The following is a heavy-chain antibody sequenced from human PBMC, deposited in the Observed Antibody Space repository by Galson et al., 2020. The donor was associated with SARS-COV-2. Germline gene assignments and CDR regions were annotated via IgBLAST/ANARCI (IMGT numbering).Heavy chain of an antibody. J-gene: IGHJ1*01. D-gene: IGHD2-15*01. Sequence: GESLKISCAASGFTFSSFWMHWVRRAPGQGLEWVSRMNEYGSITDYADSVKGRFTISRDNAKNTLYLQMNSLRAEDTAIYYCARDLGGAACGWGQGTLVTVTS. V-gene: IGHV3-74*01. CDR2: MNEYGSIT. CDR1: GFTFSSFW. CDR3: ARDLGGAACG.